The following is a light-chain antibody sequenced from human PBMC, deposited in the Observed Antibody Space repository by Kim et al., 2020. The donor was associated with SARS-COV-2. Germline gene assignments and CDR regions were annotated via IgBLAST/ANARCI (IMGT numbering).Light chain of an antibody. Sequence: GQRGTISCTGSSSNIGAGYDVHWYQQLPGTAPKRLIYGNSNRPSGVPDRFSGSKSGTSASLAITGLQAEDEADYYCQSYDSSLSVVFGGGTQLTVL. CDR3: QSYDSSLSVV. CDR2: GNS. V-gene: IGLV1-40*01. J-gene: IGLJ2*01. CDR1: SSNIGAGYD.